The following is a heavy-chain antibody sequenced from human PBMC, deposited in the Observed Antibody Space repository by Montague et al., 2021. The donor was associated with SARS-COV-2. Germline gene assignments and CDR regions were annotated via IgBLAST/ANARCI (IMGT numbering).Heavy chain of an antibody. V-gene: IGHV4-39*07. Sequence: SETLSLTCTVSGGSISSSSYYWGWIRQPPGKGLEWIGSIYYSGSTYYNPSLKSRVTISVDTSKNQFSLKLSSVTAADTAVYYCASVSDSGYAFDYWGQGTLATVSS. CDR2: IYYSGST. CDR3: ASVSDSGYAFDY. D-gene: IGHD2-2*01. CDR1: GGSISSSSYY. J-gene: IGHJ4*02.